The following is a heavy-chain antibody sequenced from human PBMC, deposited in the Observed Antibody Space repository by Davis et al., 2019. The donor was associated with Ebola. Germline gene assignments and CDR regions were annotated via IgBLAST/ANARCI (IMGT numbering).Heavy chain of an antibody. D-gene: IGHD3-22*01. CDR2: INPSGGST. V-gene: IGHV1-46*01. CDR3: ATETYYYDSSGYGGRYFDY. CDR1: GYTFTSYY. Sequence: AASVKVSCKASGYTFTSYYMHWVRQAPGQGLEWMGIINPSGGSTSYAQKFQGRVTMTEDTSTDTAYMELSSLRSEDTAVYYCATETYYYDSSGYGGRYFDYWGQGTLVTVSS. J-gene: IGHJ4*02.